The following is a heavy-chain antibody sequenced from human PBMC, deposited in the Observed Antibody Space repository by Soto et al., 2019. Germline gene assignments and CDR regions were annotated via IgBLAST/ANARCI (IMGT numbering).Heavy chain of an antibody. V-gene: IGHV4-39*07. D-gene: IGHD2-2*01. Sequence: PSETLSLTCTVSGGSIISSSYYWGWIRKPPGKGLEWIGSIYYSGSTYYNPSLKSRVTISVDTSKNQFSLKLSSVTAADTAVYYCARSKDIVVVPAAMVLYNWFDPWGQGTLVTVSS. J-gene: IGHJ5*02. CDR3: ARSKDIVVVPAAMVLYNWFDP. CDR1: GGSIISSSYY. CDR2: IYYSGST.